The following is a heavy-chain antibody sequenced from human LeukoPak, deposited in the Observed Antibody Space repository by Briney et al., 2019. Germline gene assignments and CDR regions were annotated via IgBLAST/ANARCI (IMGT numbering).Heavy chain of an antibody. CDR3: ATPPTVTRNY. J-gene: IGHJ4*02. D-gene: IGHD4-17*01. Sequence: PGRSLRLSCAASGFTFSSYAMHWVRQAPGKGLEWVALISYDGSNKYYADSVKGRFTISRDNSKNTLYLQMNSLRAEDTAVYYCATPPTVTRNYWGQGTLVTVSS. V-gene: IGHV3-30*04. CDR1: GFTFSSYA. CDR2: ISYDGSNK.